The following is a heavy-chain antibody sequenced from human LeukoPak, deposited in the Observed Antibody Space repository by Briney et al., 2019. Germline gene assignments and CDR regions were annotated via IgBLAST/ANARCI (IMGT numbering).Heavy chain of an antibody. CDR2: INHSGST. CDR1: DESFSDYY. J-gene: IGHJ5*02. V-gene: IGHV4-34*01. D-gene: IGHD3-10*01. Sequence: SETLSLTCAVYDESFSDYYWSWIPQPPGKGLEWIREINHSGSTNYNPSLKSRVTISVDTSKNQFSLKLSSVTAADTAVYYCATRGVRDRWGQGTLVTVSS. CDR3: ATRGVRDR.